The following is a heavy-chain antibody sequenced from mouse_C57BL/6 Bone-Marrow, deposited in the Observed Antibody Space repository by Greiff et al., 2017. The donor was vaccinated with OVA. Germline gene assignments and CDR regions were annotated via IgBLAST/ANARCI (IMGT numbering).Heavy chain of an antibody. CDR2: IYPGGGYT. J-gene: IGHJ3*01. CDR1: GYTFTNYW. V-gene: IGHV1-63*01. Sequence: QVQLQQSGAELVRPGTSVKMSCKASGYTFTNYWIGWAKQRHGHGLEWIGVIYPGGGYTNYNEKFKGKATLTADNSSSTAYMHFISLTSEDAAIYYGARSDYYVSAAYWGQGTLVTVSA. D-gene: IGHD1-1*01. CDR3: ARSDYYVSAAY.